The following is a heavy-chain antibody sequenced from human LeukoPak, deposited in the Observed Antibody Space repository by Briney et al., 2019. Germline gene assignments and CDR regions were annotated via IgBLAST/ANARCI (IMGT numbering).Heavy chain of an antibody. V-gene: IGHV3-33*01. CDR2: IWYDGSNK. J-gene: IGHJ5*02. D-gene: IGHD3-10*01. CDR1: GFTFSSYG. Sequence: GGSLRLSCAASGFTFSSYGMHWVRQAPGKGLEWVAVIWYDGSNKYYADSVKGRFTISRDNSKNTLYLQMNSLRAEDTAVYYCARDSGFGNWFDPWGQGTLVTVSS. CDR3: ARDSGFGNWFDP.